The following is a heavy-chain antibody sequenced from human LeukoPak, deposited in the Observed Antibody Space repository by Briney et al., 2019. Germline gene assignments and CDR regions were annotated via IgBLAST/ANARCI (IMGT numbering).Heavy chain of an antibody. Sequence: PSETLSLTCTVSGGSISSYYWSWIRQPPGKGLEWIGYIYYSGSTNYNPSLKSRVTISVDTSKNQFSLKLSSVTAADTAVYYCASVIVGVPYYFDYWGQGTLVTVSS. D-gene: IGHD1-26*01. V-gene: IGHV4-59*12. CDR1: GGSISSYY. J-gene: IGHJ4*02. CDR3: ASVIVGVPYYFDY. CDR2: IYYSGST.